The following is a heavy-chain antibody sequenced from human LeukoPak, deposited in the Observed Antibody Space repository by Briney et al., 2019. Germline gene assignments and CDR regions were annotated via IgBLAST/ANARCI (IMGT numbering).Heavy chain of an antibody. CDR3: ARDGKDGYNSLYYYYGMDV. V-gene: IGHV1-69*04. Sequence: GSSVKVSCKASGGTFSSYAISWVRQAPGQGLERMGRIIPILGIANYAQKFQGRVTITADKSTSTAYMELSSLRSEDTAVYYCARDGKDGYNSLYYYYGMDVWGQGTTVTVSS. J-gene: IGHJ6*02. CDR1: GGTFSSYA. D-gene: IGHD5-24*01. CDR2: IIPILGIA.